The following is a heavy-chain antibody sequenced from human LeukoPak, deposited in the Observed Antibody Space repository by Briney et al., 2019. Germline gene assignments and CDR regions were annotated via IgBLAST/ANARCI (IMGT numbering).Heavy chain of an antibody. V-gene: IGHV3-30*02. J-gene: IGHJ3*02. D-gene: IGHD1-26*01. CDR1: GFTFSSYG. Sequence: GGSLRLYCAASGFTFSSYGMHWVRQAPGKGLEWVAFIRYDGSNKYYADSVKGRFTISRDNSKNTLYLQMNSLRAEDTAVYYCAKDGTSLVAFDIWGQGTMVTVSS. CDR2: IRYDGSNK. CDR3: AKDGTSLVAFDI.